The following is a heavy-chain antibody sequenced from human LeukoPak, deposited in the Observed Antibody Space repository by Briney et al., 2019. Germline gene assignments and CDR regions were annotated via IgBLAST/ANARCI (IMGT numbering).Heavy chain of an antibody. CDR1: KFTFSSYA. CDR3: AKDNRYCSSTSCYDDAFDI. J-gene: IGHJ3*02. D-gene: IGHD2-2*01. Sequence: PGGSLRLSCAASKFTFSSYAMSWVRQAPGKGLEWVSAISGSGGSTYYADSVKGRFTISRDNSKNTLYLQMNSLRAEDTAVYYCAKDNRYCSSTSCYDDAFDIWGQGTMVTVSS. V-gene: IGHV3-23*01. CDR2: ISGSGGST.